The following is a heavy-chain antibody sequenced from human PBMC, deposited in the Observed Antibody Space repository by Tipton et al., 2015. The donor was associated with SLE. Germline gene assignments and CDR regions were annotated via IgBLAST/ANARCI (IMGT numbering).Heavy chain of an antibody. D-gene: IGHD6-13*01. CDR2: IYYSGST. CDR1: GGSISSSSYY. CDR3: ARDKAGLSIAAAGKAFDI. Sequence: SLTCTVSGGSISSSSYYWGWIRQPPGKGLEWIGSIYYSGSTYYNPSLKSRVTISVDTSKNQFSLKLSSVTAADTAVYYCARDKAGLSIAAAGKAFDIWGQGTMVTVSS. J-gene: IGHJ3*02. V-gene: IGHV4-39*07.